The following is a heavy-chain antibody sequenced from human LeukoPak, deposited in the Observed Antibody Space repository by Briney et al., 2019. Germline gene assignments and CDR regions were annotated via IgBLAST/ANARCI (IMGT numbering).Heavy chain of an antibody. V-gene: IGHV3-23*01. CDR2: ISGSGGST. Sequence: SGGSLRLSCAASGFTFSSYAMSWVRQAPGKGLEWVSAISGSGGSTYYADSVKGRFTISRDNSKNTLYLQMNSLRAEDTAVYYCATAFIVVVPAATSQPDYWGQGTLVTVPS. D-gene: IGHD2-2*01. J-gene: IGHJ4*02. CDR1: GFTFSSYA. CDR3: ATAFIVVVPAATSQPDY.